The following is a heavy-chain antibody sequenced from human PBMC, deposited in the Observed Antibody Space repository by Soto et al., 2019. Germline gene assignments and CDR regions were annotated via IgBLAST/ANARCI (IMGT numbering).Heavy chain of an antibody. Sequence: ASVKVSCKASGYTFTSSGISWVRQAPGQGLEWMGWISAYNGNTNYAQKLQGRVTMTTDTSTSTAYMELRSLRSDDTAVYYCARYREGQDYYYGMDVWGQGTTVTVSS. D-gene: IGHD1-26*01. J-gene: IGHJ6*02. V-gene: IGHV1-18*01. CDR1: GYTFTSSG. CDR2: ISAYNGNT. CDR3: ARYREGQDYYYGMDV.